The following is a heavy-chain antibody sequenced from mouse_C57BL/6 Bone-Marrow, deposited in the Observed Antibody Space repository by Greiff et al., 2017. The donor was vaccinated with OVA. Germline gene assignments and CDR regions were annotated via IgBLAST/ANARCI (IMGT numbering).Heavy chain of an antibody. D-gene: IGHD2-1*01. J-gene: IGHJ3*01. CDR3: AREGGNYESFDY. Sequence: QVQLQQPGPELVKPGASGYTFTSYWMHWVKQRPGQGLEWIGNINPSNGGTNYNEKFKSKATLTVDKSSSTAYMQLSSLTSEDSAVYYCAREGGNYESFDYWGQGTLVTVSA. CDR2: INPSNGGT. CDR1: GYTFTSYW. V-gene: IGHV1-53*01.